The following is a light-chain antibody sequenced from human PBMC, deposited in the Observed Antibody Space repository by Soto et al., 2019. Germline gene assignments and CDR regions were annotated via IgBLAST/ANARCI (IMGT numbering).Light chain of an antibody. CDR2: GAF. V-gene: IGKV3-15*01. CDR1: QSVSYN. CDR3: QQYKNWPPLT. Sequence: EIVMTQSPATLSVSPGETATLSCRASQSVSYNLAWYQQKPGQGPRLVIYGAFSRATGIPARFSGGGSGTEFTLTISSLQSEDFAVYYCQQYKNWPPLTFGGGTKVEIK. J-gene: IGKJ4*01.